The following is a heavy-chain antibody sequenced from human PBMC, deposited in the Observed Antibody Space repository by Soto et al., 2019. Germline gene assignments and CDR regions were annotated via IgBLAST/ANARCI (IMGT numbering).Heavy chain of an antibody. CDR2: IYHSGST. CDR1: GGSISSGGYS. D-gene: IGHD5-12*01. CDR3: ARGGSEIGGYSGYGLFDY. V-gene: IGHV4-30-2*01. Sequence: SETLSLTCAVSGGSISSGGYSWSWIRQPPGKGLEWIGYIYHSGSTYYNPSLKSRVTISVDRSKNQFSLKLSSVTAADTAVYYCARGGSEIGGYSGYGLFDYWGQGTLVTVSS. J-gene: IGHJ4*02.